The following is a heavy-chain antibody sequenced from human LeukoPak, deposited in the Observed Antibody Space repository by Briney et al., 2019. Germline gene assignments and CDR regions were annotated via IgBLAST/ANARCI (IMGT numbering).Heavy chain of an antibody. CDR3: ARREYTYGLPFDY. J-gene: IGHJ4*02. D-gene: IGHD5-18*01. CDR2: ICDSENT. CDR1: GGSISSYC. Sequence: PSETLSLTCTVSGGSISSYCWSWIRQPPGKGLEWIGYICDSENTNYNPSLKSRVTISKDMSKNEFSLKLTPVTAVDTAVYFCARREYTYGLPFDYWGQGILVTVSS. V-gene: IGHV4-59*08.